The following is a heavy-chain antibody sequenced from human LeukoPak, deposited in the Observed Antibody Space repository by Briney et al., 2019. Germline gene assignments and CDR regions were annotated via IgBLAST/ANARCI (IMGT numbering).Heavy chain of an antibody. V-gene: IGHV1-69*05. CDR1: GGSFSTYT. Sequence: ASVTVSCTASGGSFSTYTIPWVRPAPGQGVEWMGGIMPMFGAPSYAQKFQGRVTVTTDESTSTAYMEMRSLRFEDTAIYCGARVDRYYFYLDVWGKGTTVTVSS. J-gene: IGHJ6*03. CDR3: ARVDRYYFYLDV. CDR2: IMPMFGAP.